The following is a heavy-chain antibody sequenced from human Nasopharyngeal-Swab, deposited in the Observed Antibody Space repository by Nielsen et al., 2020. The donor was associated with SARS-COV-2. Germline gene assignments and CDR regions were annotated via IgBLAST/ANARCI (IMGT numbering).Heavy chain of an antibody. Sequence: LRLSCSVSGVSISSGSYYWSWIRQPAGKGLEWIGHMYTSGSTNYNPSLKSRVAISIDTSKNQFSLRLSSVTAADTAVYYCAREDRWTLTSFYYALDVWGQGTTVTSP. J-gene: IGHJ6*02. CDR2: MYTSGST. CDR1: GVSISSGSYY. CDR3: AREDRWTLTSFYYALDV. D-gene: IGHD3-9*01. V-gene: IGHV4-61*09.